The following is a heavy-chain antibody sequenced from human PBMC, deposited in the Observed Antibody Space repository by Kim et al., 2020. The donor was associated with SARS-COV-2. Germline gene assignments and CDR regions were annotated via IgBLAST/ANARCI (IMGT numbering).Heavy chain of an antibody. CDR2: VSSSRSTI. D-gene: IGHD4-17*01. CDR1: GFTFSTYN. CDR3: ARDALILPDFGDYEAYYFGMDV. J-gene: IGHJ6*02. Sequence: GGSLRLSCAASGFTFSTYNMNWVRQAPGKGLEWVSYVSSSRSTICYADSVKGRFTISRDNAKNSLYLQMNSLGDEDTAVYYCARDALILPDFGDYEAYYFGMDVWGQGTTVTVSS. V-gene: IGHV3-48*02.